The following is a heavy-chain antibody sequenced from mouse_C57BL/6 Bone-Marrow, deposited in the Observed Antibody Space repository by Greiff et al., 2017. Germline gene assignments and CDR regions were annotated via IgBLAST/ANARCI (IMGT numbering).Heavy chain of an antibody. V-gene: IGHV2-6*01. CDR1: GFSLTSYG. D-gene: IGHD4-1*01. CDR2: IWGVGST. CDR3: ASDLGRGFAY. Sequence: VKLMESGPGLVAPSQSLSITCTVSGFSLTSYGVDWVRQSPGKGLEWLGVIWGVGSTNYNSALKSRLSNSKDNSKSQVFLKMSSLQTDDTAMYCCASDLGRGFAYWGQGTLVTVSA. J-gene: IGHJ3*01.